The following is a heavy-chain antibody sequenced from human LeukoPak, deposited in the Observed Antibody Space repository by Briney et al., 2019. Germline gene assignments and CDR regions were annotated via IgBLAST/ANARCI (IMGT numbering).Heavy chain of an antibody. V-gene: IGHV4-59*01. CDR1: GGSISSNY. D-gene: IGHD3-3*01. CDR3: ARVPTIFGVDMYYFDY. Sequence: SETLSLTCTVSGGSISSNYWSWIRQPPGKGLEWIGYVYSSGSTNYNPSLKSRVTISVDTSKHQFSLKLNSVTAADTAVYYCARVPTIFGVDMYYFDYWGQGALVIVSS. CDR2: VYSSGST. J-gene: IGHJ4*02.